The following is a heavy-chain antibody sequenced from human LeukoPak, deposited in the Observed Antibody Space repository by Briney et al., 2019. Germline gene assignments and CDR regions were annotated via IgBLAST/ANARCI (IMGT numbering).Heavy chain of an antibody. V-gene: IGHV1-2*02. D-gene: IGHD2-2*01. CDR2: INPNSGGT. Sequence: ASVKVSCKASGYTFTSYGISWVRQAPGQGLEWMGWINPNSGGTNYAQKFQGRVTMTRDTSISTAYMELSRLRSDDTAVYYCATYCSSTSCLNDDAFDIWGQGTMVTVSS. CDR1: GYTFTSYG. CDR3: ATYCSSTSCLNDDAFDI. J-gene: IGHJ3*02.